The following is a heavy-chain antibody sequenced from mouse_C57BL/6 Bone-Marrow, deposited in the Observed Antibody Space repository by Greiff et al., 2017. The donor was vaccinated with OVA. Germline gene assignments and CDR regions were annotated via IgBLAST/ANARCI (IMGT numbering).Heavy chain of an antibody. V-gene: IGHV1-81*01. Sequence: QVQLQQSGAELARPGASVKLSCTASGYTFTSYGISWVKQRTGQGLEWIGEIYPRSGNTYYNEKFKGKATLTADKSSSTAYMEFRSLTSEDSAVYFCAREGYYDTGGYWGQGTTLTVSS. D-gene: IGHD2-4*01. CDR3: AREGYYDTGGY. J-gene: IGHJ2*01. CDR1: GYTFTSYG. CDR2: IYPRSGNT.